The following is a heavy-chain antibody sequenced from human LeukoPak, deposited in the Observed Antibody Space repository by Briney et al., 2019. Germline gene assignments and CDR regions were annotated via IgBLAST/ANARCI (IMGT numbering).Heavy chain of an antibody. CDR2: IYHSGST. J-gene: IGHJ4*02. CDR1: GGSISSSNW. CDR3: ARRRQWLGSFDY. V-gene: IGHV4-4*02. D-gene: IGHD6-19*01. Sequence: SETLSLTCAVSGGSISSSNWWSWVRQPPGKGLEWIGEIYHSGSTNYNSSLKSRVTISVDKSKNQFSLKLSSVTAADTAVYYCARRRQWLGSFDYWGQGTLVTVSS.